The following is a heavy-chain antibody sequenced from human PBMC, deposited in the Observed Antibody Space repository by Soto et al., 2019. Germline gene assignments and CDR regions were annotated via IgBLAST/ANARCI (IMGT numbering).Heavy chain of an antibody. CDR3: ARDPHPDIVVVPA. V-gene: IGHV1-2*02. CDR2: INPNSGGT. D-gene: IGHD2-2*01. CDR1: GYTFTGYY. J-gene: IGHJ4*02. Sequence: ASVKVSCKASGYTFTGYYMHWVRQAPGQGLEWMGWINPNSGGTNYAQKFQGRVTMTRDTSTSTAYMELSRLRSDDTAVYYCARDPHPDIVVVPAWGQGTLVTVSS.